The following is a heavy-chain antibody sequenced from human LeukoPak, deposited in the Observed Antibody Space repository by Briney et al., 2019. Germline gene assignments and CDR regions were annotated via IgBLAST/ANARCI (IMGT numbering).Heavy chain of an antibody. CDR1: GFTFSSYW. J-gene: IGHJ1*01. CDR3: AKDPYYGRNFPEYFQH. V-gene: IGHV3-74*01. CDR2: INSDGSST. Sequence: QTGGSLRLSCAASGFTFSSYWMHWVRQAPGKGLVWVSRINSDGSSTTYADSVKGRFTISRDNAKNTLYLQMNSLRAEDTAVYYCAKDPYYGRNFPEYFQHWGQGTLVTVSS. D-gene: IGHD4-23*01.